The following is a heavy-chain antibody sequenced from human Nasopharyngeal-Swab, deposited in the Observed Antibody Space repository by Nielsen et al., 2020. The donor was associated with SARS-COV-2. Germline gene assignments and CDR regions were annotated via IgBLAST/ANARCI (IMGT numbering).Heavy chain of an antibody. CDR1: GYTFTSYG. Sequence: ASVKVSCKASGYTFTSYGISWVRQAPGQGLEWMGWISAYNGNTNYAQELQGRVTMTTDTSTSTAYMELRSLRSDDTAVYYCARESVTMVRGVDYYYYYGMDVWGQGTTVTVSS. D-gene: IGHD3-10*01. V-gene: IGHV1-18*01. CDR2: ISAYNGNT. J-gene: IGHJ6*02. CDR3: ARESVTMVRGVDYYYYYGMDV.